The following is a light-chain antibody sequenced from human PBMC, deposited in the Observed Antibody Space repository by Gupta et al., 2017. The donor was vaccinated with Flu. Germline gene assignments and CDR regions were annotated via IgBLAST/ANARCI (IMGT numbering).Light chain of an antibody. CDR2: EVS. J-gene: IGLJ1*01. CDR1: NTDVGGYNL. Sequence: QSALTQPPSASGSPGQSVTISCTGTNTDVGGYNLVSWFQQHPGKAPKPMIYEVSKRPSGVPDRFSGSKSGNTASLTVSGLQAEDEADYYCTSYTGSNNFDVFGTGTKVTVL. V-gene: IGLV2-8*01. CDR3: TSYTGSNNFDV.